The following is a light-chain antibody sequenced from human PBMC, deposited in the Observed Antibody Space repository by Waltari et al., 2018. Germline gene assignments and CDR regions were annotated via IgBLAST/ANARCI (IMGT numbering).Light chain of an antibody. CDR2: DTS. Sequence: QAVVTQEPSVTVSPGGTVTLTCGSSTGAVTSSHYPYWFQQKPGQAPRTLVYDTSNKHSWTPARFSGSVVGGKAALTLSGAQPEDEAEYYCLLHYSGPRVFDGGTKVTVL. CDR3: LLHYSGPRV. CDR1: TGAVTSSHY. V-gene: IGLV7-46*01. J-gene: IGLJ2*01.